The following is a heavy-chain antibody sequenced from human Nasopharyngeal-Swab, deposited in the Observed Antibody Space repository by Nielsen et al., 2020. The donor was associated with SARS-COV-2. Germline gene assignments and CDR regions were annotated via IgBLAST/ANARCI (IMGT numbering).Heavy chain of an antibody. CDR1: GFTFDDYT. J-gene: IGHJ4*02. V-gene: IGHV3-43*01. CDR3: AKGGIAARLFPFDY. Sequence: GEFLKISCAASGFTFDDYTMHWVRQAPGKGLECVSLISWDGGSTYYADSVKGRFTISRDNSKNSLYLQMNSLRTEDTALYYCAKGGIAARLFPFDYWGQGTLGTVSS. CDR2: ISWDGGST. D-gene: IGHD6-6*01.